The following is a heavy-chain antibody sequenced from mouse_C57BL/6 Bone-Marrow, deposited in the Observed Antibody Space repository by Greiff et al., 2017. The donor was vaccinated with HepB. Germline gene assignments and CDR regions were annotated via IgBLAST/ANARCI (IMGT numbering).Heavy chain of an antibody. CDR3: ARGRGNYEKSRYFDY. CDR1: GYTFTSYW. V-gene: IGHV1-69*01. Sequence: QVQLQQPGAELVMPGASVKLSCKASGYTFTSYWMHWVKQRPGQGLEWIGEIDPSDSYTNYNQKFKGKSTLTVDKSSSTAYMQLSSLTSEDSAVYYCARGRGNYEKSRYFDYWGQGTTLTVSS. J-gene: IGHJ2*01. D-gene: IGHD2-1*01. CDR2: IDPSDSYT.